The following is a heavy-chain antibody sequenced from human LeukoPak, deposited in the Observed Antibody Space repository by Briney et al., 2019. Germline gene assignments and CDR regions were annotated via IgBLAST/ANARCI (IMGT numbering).Heavy chain of an antibody. CDR2: IYYSGST. J-gene: IGHJ6*02. CDR1: GGSISSYY. CDR3: ARCFRHYYGSGSLIGLDV. Sequence: SETLSRTCTVSGGSISSYYWSWIRQPPGKGLEWIGYIYYSGSTDYNPSLKSRVTISVDTSKNQFSLKLSSVAAADTAVYYCARCFRHYYGSGSLIGLDVWGQGTTVTVSS. V-gene: IGHV4-59*01. D-gene: IGHD3-10*01.